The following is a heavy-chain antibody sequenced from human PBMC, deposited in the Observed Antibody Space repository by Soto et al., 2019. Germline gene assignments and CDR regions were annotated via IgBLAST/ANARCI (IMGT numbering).Heavy chain of an antibody. D-gene: IGHD3-9*01. CDR2: INAGNGNT. V-gene: IGHV1-3*01. CDR1: GYTFTSYA. Sequence: QVQLVQSGAEVKKPGASVKVSCKASGYTFTSYAMHWVRQAPGQRLEWMGWINAGNGNTKYSQKFQGRVTITRDTSASTAYMELSSLRSEDTAVYYCARNLMDFDILYGYYMAYYFDYWGQGTLVTVSS. CDR3: ARNLMDFDILYGYYMAYYFDY. J-gene: IGHJ4*02.